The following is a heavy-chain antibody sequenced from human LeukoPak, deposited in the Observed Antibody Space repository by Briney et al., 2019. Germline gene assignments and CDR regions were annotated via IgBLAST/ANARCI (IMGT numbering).Heavy chain of an antibody. CDR2: INPNSGGT. CDR1: GYTFTGYY. CDR3: ARGPTSYYDSRGETPDFDY. Sequence: ASVKVSCKASGYTFTGYYMHWVRQAPGQGLEWMGWINPNSGGTNYAQKFQGRVTMTRDTSISTAYMELSRLRSEDTAVYYCARGPTSYYDSRGETPDFDYWGQGTLVTVSS. V-gene: IGHV1-2*02. D-gene: IGHD3-22*01. J-gene: IGHJ4*02.